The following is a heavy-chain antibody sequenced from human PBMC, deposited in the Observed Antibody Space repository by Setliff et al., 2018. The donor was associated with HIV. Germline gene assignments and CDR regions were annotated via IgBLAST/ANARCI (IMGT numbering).Heavy chain of an antibody. CDR1: GYSFTTYG. CDR3: GRVPYRSAWFSGGHNPFDD. D-gene: IGHD6-19*01. V-gene: IGHV1-18*01. Sequence: GASVKVSCKASGYSFTTYGISWVRQAPGQGLEWMGWVSAYDGKALYAQKFQGRVTMTTDTSTSTAYMDLRGLRSDDTAVYYCGRVPYRSAWFSGGHNPFDDWGQGTMVTVSS. J-gene: IGHJ3*01. CDR2: VSAYDGKA.